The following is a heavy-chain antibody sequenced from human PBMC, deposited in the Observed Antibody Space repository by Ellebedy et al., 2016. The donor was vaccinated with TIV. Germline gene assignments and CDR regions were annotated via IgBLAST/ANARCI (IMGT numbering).Heavy chain of an antibody. J-gene: IGHJ4*02. Sequence: MPSETLSLTCAVSGGSISSSNWWPWVRQDPGRGLEWMGEVYHSGSTYYNPSLERRVTMSVDKSKNQFSLKLSSVTAADTAVYYCARDRDVTSRGIIDSWGQGILVTVSS. CDR2: VYHSGST. V-gene: IGHV4-4*02. CDR1: GGSISSSNW. D-gene: IGHD3-10*01. CDR3: ARDRDVTSRGIIDS.